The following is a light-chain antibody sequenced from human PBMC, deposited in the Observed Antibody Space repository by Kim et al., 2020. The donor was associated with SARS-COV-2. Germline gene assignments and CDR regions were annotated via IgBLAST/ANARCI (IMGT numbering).Light chain of an antibody. CDR1: KLGDKY. Sequence: SVSTGQTARITCSGDKLGDKYACWYQQKPGQPPVLVIYQDSKRPSGIPERFSGSNSGNTATLTISGTQAMDEADYYCQAWDSSTVVFGGGTQLTVL. CDR3: QAWDSSTVV. J-gene: IGLJ2*01. V-gene: IGLV3-1*01. CDR2: QDS.